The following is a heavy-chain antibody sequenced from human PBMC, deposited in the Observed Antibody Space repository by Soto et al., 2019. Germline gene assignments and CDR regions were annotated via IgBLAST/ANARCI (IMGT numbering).Heavy chain of an antibody. CDR3: AKKLGGPAAMFDN. V-gene: IGHV3-23*01. CDR1: GFSITSQL. CDR2: ISGSGTVT. D-gene: IGHD2-2*01. J-gene: IGHJ4*02. Sequence: PGGSLRLSCAASGFSITSQLMTWVRQAPGKGLEWVSAISGSGTVTFYADSVEGRFTISRDISKNSLYLQMNSLRAEDTAVYYCAKKLGGPAAMFDNWGQGTLVTSPQ.